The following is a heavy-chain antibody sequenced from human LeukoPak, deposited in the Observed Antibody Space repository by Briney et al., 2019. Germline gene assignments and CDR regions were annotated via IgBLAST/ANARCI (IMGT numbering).Heavy chain of an antibody. J-gene: IGHJ4*02. V-gene: IGHV4-59*01. CDR3: ARTTYGSGSYYNDY. Sequence: SETLSLTCTVSGGSISSYYWSWIRQPPGKGLEWIGYIYYSGSTNYNPSLKSRVTISVDTSKNQFSLKLGSVTAADTAVYYCARTTYGSGSYYNDYWGQGTLVTVSS. D-gene: IGHD3-10*01. CDR2: IYYSGST. CDR1: GGSISSYY.